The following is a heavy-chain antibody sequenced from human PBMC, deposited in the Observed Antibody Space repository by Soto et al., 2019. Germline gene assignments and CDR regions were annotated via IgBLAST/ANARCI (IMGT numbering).Heavy chain of an antibody. CDR3: ARAPYADLIRGVIITGWFDP. V-gene: IGHV4-4*07. Sequence: SETLSLTCTVSGGSISSYYWSWIRQPAGKGLEWIGRIYTSGSTNYNPSLKSRVTMSVDTSKNQFSLKLSSETAAYTAVYYCARAPYADLIRGVIITGWFDPWGQGTRVTVSS. D-gene: IGHD3-10*01. CDR1: GGSISSYY. J-gene: IGHJ5*02. CDR2: IYTSGST.